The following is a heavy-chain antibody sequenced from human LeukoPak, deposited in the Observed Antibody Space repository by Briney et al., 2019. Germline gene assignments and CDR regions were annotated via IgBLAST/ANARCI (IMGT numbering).Heavy chain of an antibody. CDR3: ARDSKRRYYDFWSGFK. CDR2: INWNGGST. V-gene: IGHV3-20*04. J-gene: IGHJ4*02. CDR1: GFTFSSYW. D-gene: IGHD3-3*01. Sequence: GGSLRLSCAASGFTFSSYWMSWVRQAPGKGLEWVSGINWNGGSTGYADSVKGRLTISRDNAKNSLYLQMNSLRAEDTALYYCARDSKRRYYDFWSGFKWGQGTLVTVSS.